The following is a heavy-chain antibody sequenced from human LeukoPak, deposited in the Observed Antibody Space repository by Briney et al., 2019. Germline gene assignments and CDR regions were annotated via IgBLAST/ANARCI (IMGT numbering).Heavy chain of an antibody. J-gene: IGHJ6*02. CDR1: GGSISSYY. Sequence: SETLSLTCTVSGGSISSYYWSWIRQPPGKGLEWIGYIYYSGSTNYNPSLKSRVTISVDTSKNQFSLKLSSVTAADTAVYYCARDLLWFGELSGMDVWGQGTTVTVSS. D-gene: IGHD3-10*01. CDR2: IYYSGST. V-gene: IGHV4-59*12. CDR3: ARDLLWFGELSGMDV.